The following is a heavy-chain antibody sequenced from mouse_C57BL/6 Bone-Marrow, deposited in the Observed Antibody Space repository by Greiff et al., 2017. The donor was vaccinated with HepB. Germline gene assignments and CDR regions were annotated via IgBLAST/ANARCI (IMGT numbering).Heavy chain of an antibody. D-gene: IGHD2-3*01. J-gene: IGHJ3*01. Sequence: RVESGAELVRPGSSVKLSCKDSYFAFMASAMHWVKQRPGHGLEWIGSFTMYSDATEYSENFKGKATLTANTSSSTAYMELSSLTSEDSAVYYCASTFDGYYSFAYWGQGTLVTVSA. CDR1: YFAFMASA. CDR3: ASTFDGYYSFAY. V-gene: IGHV1-49*01. CDR2: FTMYSDAT.